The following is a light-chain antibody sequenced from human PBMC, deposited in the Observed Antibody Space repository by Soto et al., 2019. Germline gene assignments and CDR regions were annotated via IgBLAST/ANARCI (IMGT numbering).Light chain of an antibody. J-gene: IGKJ5*01. CDR1: QSVRSN. V-gene: IGKV3-15*01. Sequence: ETVMTQSPATLSVSPGERATLSCRASQSVRSNLAWYQQNPGQPPRLLIYDASSRATGIPSRFSGSGSGTEFTLTISSLKSEDFATYYCQQYNSYLFGQGTRLEIK. CDR3: QQYNSYL. CDR2: DAS.